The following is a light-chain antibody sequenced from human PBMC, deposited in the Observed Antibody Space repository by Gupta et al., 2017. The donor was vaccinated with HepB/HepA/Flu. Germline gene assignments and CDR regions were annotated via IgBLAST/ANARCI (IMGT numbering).Light chain of an antibody. CDR2: LGS. CDR3: MQALQRGFT. V-gene: IGKV2-28*01. CDR1: QSLLHSNGYNY. Sequence: DIVMTQSPLSLPVTPGEPASISCRSSQSLLHSNGYNYLDWYLQKPGQSPQLLIYLGSNRDSGVPDRFSGSGSGTDFTLKISRVEAEDVGVYYCMQALQRGFTFGPGTKVDIK. J-gene: IGKJ3*01.